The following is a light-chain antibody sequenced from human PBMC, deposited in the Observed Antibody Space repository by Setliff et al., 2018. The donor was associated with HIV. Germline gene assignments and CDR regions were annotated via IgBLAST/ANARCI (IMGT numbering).Light chain of an antibody. CDR1: SSDVGGYNY. CDR3: SSYTSTSTLFV. J-gene: IGLJ1*01. CDR2: DVS. Sequence: QSVLTQPASVSGSPGQSITISCTGTSSDVGGYNYVSWYQQHPGKAPKLRIYDVSNRPSGVSNRFSGSKSGNTASLTISGLQAEDEADYYCSSYTSTSTLFVFGTGTKVT. V-gene: IGLV2-14*03.